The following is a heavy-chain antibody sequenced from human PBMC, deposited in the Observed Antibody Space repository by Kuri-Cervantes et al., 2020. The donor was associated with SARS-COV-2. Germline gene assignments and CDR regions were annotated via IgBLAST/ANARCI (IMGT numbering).Heavy chain of an antibody. J-gene: IGHJ4*02. D-gene: IGHD3-22*01. CDR2: ISHDGKNK. CDR3: ARGSNYYDSSGYYS. Sequence: GESLKISCAASGFNFSRTDMHWVRQAPGKGLEWVAVISHDGKNKKCIASGKGRFTISRDNAKNSLYLQMNSLRDEDTAVYYCARGSNYYDSSGYYSWGQGTLVTVSS. V-gene: IGHV3-30*03. CDR1: GFNFSRTD.